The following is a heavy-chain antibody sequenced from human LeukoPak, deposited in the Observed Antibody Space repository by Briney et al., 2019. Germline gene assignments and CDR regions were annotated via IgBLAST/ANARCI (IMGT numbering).Heavy chain of an antibody. CDR2: INHSGST. J-gene: IGHJ5*02. CDR3: ARGLLTYYYGSGSYYNGKNNWFDP. D-gene: IGHD3-10*01. Sequence: SETLSLTCAVYGGSFSGYYWSWIRQPPGKGLEWIGEINHSGSTNYNPSLKSRVTISVDTSKNQFSLKLSSVTAADTAVYYCARGLLTYYYGSGSYYNGKNNWFDPWGQGTLVTVSS. CDR1: GGSFSGYY. V-gene: IGHV4-34*01.